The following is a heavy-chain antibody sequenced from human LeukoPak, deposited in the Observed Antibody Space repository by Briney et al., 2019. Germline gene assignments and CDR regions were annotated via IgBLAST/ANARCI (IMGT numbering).Heavy chain of an antibody. CDR1: GFTFSSYW. CDR2: INTVGSST. V-gene: IGHV3-74*01. CDR3: ARGGPLARTTDY. D-gene: IGHD1-1*01. J-gene: IGHJ4*02. Sequence: GGSLRLSCAASGFTFSSYWMHWVRQAPGKGLVWVSHINTVGSSTTYADSVKGRFTISRDNAKKTLYLQMNSLRAEDTAVYYCARGGPLARTTDYWGQGTLVTVSS.